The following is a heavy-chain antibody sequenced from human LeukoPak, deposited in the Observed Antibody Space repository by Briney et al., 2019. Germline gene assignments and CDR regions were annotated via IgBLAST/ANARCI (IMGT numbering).Heavy chain of an antibody. V-gene: IGHV3-48*01. Sequence: GGSLRLSCVASGFTFSDYSLNWVRQAPGKGLEWVSYISSRHTSNIYYAESVKGRFTISRDTAKISVYLQMNNLRADDTAVYYCARDTLWAFDIWGQGTRATVSS. D-gene: IGHD3-10*01. J-gene: IGHJ3*02. CDR3: ARDTLWAFDI. CDR2: ISSRHTSNI. CDR1: GFTFSDYS.